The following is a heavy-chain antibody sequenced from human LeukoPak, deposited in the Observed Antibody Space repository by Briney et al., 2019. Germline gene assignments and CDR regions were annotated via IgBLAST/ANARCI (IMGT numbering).Heavy chain of an antibody. CDR2: FDPEDGET. D-gene: IGHD6-19*01. V-gene: IGHV1-24*01. CDR1: GYTLTELS. CDR3: ATLSSGWSYAMLNFDN. J-gene: IGHJ4*02. Sequence: GASVKVSCKVSGYTLTELSMHWVRQAPGKGLDWMGGFDPEDGETIYAQKFQGRVTMTEDTSADTAYTELSSLRSEDTAVYYCATLSSGWSYAMLNFDNWGQGPLVTVSS.